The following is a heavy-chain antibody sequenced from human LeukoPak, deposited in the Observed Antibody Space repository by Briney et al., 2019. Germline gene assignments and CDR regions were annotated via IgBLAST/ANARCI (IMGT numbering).Heavy chain of an antibody. CDR2: IHNNGIFT. Sequence: GVCLRLSCSASGFTFNNYAMHWVRQAPGKGLEYISTIHNNGIFTYYADSVKDRFTVSRDNSKNTLYLQMSSLRAEDTAVYYCVKVGGCSGGSCYSGLWVFDYWGQGTLVTVSP. CDR1: GFTFNNYA. J-gene: IGHJ4*02. CDR3: VKVGGCSGGSCYSGLWVFDY. V-gene: IGHV3-64D*09. D-gene: IGHD2-15*01.